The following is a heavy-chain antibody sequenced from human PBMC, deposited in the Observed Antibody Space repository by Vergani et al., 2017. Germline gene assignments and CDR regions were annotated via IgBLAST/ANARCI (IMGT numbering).Heavy chain of an antibody. CDR2: IYSGGST. CDR1: GFTVSSNY. CDR3: ARAGDDYGDYYYYMDV. Sequence: EVQLVESGGGLVQPGGSLRLSCAASGFTVSSNYMSWVRQAPGKGLEWVSVIYSGGSTYYADSVKGRFTISRHNSKNTLYLQMHSLRAEDTAVYYCARAGDDYGDYYYYMDVWGKGTTVTVSS. V-gene: IGHV3-53*04. J-gene: IGHJ6*03. D-gene: IGHD4-17*01.